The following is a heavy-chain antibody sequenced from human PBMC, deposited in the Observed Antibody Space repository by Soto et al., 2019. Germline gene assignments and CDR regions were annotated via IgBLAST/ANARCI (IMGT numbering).Heavy chain of an antibody. D-gene: IGHD1-20*01. Sequence: SETLSLTCSVSGGSITSGCFYWSWIRQHPEKGLEWIAYIFHSGSTDFNPSLKGRIIISADTSKNQFSLKLTSVTAADTAVYYCARGGYNWNDVTDYWGQGTLVTVSS. CDR3: ARGGYNWNDVTDY. CDR1: GGSITSGCFY. J-gene: IGHJ4*02. CDR2: IFHSGST. V-gene: IGHV4-31*03.